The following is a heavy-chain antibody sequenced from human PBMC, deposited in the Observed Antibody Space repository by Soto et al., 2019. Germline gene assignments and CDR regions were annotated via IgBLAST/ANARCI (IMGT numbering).Heavy chain of an antibody. V-gene: IGHV3-23*01. D-gene: IGHD3-10*01. CDR2: ITNTGGDA. CDR1: GLTFGSRA. J-gene: IGHJ4*02. Sequence: PGGSLRLSCVASGLTFGSRAMSWVRQSPGEGLEWVSTITNTGGDAKYADSVRGRFAISRANSKNTLYLQMSTLRAEGSAIYSCVRGSRDFYPGSRIFDFWGRGPLVTVSS. CDR3: VRGSRDFYPGSRIFDF.